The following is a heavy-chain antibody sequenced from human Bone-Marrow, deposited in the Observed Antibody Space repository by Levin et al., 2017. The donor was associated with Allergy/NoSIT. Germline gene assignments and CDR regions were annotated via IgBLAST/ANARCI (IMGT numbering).Heavy chain of an antibody. CDR1: GFTFSSYA. CDR3: ARIGTASATDY. Sequence: GGSLRLPCAASGFTFSSYAMHWVRQAPGKGLEYVSGISSNGGSTYYANSVKGRFTISRDNSKNTLYLQMGSLRAEDMAVYHCARIGTASATDYWGQGTLVTVSS. D-gene: IGHD6-13*01. J-gene: IGHJ4*02. V-gene: IGHV3-64*01. CDR2: ISSNGGST.